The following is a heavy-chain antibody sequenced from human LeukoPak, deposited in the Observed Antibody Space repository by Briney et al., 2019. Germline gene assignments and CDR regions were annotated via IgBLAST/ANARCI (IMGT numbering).Heavy chain of an antibody. J-gene: IGHJ5*02. CDR1: GFTFNSYG. CDR3: AKATVATIARWFDP. V-gene: IGHV3-30*02. D-gene: IGHD5-12*01. CDR2: IRYDGSNK. Sequence: GGSLRLSCAASGFTFNSYGMHWVRQAPGKGLEWVAFIRYDGSNKYYADSVKGRFTISRDTSKNTLYLLMNSLRAEDTAVYYCAKATVATIARWFDPWGQGTLVTVSS.